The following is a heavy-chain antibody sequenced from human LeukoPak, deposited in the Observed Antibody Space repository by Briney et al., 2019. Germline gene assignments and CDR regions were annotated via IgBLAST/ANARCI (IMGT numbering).Heavy chain of an antibody. CDR1: GFTFSSYS. V-gene: IGHV3-21*01. J-gene: IGHJ4*02. D-gene: IGHD6-13*01. CDR3: VIGVAAAALGNFDY. Sequence: GGSLRLSCAASGFTFSSYSMNWVRQAPGKGLEWVSSISSSSSYIYYADSVKGRLTISRDNAKNSLYLQMNSLRAEDTAVYYCVIGVAAAALGNFDYWGQGTLVTVSS. CDR2: ISSSSSYI.